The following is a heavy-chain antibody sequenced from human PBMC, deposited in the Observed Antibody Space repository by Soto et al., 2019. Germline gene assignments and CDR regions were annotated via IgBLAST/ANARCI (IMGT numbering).Heavy chain of an antibody. CDR1: GFTFSSNW. CDR2: INTDGSAT. CDR3: ARHGEGF. Sequence: EVQLVESGGGLVQPGGSLRLSCAASGFTFSSNWMHWVRRVPGRGLVWVARINTDGSATNYVDSVKGRFTVSRDNAKNTLYLQMNSLRVEDTAVYYCARHGEGFWGQGTLVTVSS. D-gene: IGHD2-21*01. J-gene: IGHJ4*02. V-gene: IGHV3-74*01.